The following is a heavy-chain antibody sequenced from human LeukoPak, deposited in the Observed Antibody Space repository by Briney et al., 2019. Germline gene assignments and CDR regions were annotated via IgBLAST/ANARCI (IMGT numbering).Heavy chain of an antibody. J-gene: IGHJ3*01. CDR3: ARNGQVPL. Sequence: SVKVSCKASGYTFTSYGISWVRQAPGQGLEWMGGIIPIFGTANYAQKFQGRVTITTDESTSTAYMELSSLRSEDTAVYYCARNGQVPLWGQGTMVTVSS. V-gene: IGHV1-69*05. CDR1: GYTFTSYG. CDR2: IIPIFGTA. D-gene: IGHD3/OR15-3a*01.